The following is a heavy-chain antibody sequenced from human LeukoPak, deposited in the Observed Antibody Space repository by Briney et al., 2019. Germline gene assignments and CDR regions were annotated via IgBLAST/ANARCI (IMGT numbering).Heavy chain of an antibody. CDR2: IYSGGST. D-gene: IGHD3-22*01. J-gene: IGHJ4*02. CDR3: ARQPSGYSNLDS. V-gene: IGHV3-53*01. CDR1: GFTVSSNY. Sequence: PGGSLRLSCAASGFTVSSNYMSWVRQAPGKGLEWVSVIYSGGSTYYADSVKGRFTISRDNSKNTLYLQMNSLRAEDTAVYYCARQPSGYSNLDSWGQGTLVTVSS.